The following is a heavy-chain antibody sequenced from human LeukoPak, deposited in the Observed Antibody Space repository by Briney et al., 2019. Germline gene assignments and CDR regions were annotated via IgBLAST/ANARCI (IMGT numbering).Heavy chain of an antibody. CDR2: ISAYNGNT. CDR1: GGTFSSYA. J-gene: IGHJ3*02. V-gene: IGHV1-18*01. D-gene: IGHD3-22*01. Sequence: ASVKVSCKASGGTFSSYAISWVRQAPGQGLEWMGWISAYNGNTNYAQKLRGRVTMTTDTSTSTAYMELRSLRSDDTAVYYCARSAYYYDSSGYPRDAFDIWGQGTMVTVSS. CDR3: ARSAYYYDSSGYPRDAFDI.